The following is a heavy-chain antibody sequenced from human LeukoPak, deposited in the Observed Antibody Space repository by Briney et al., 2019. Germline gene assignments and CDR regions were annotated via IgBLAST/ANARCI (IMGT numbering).Heavy chain of an antibody. Sequence: PGGSLRLSCAASGLTFSSYWMSWVRQAPGKGLEWVANIKQDGSEKYYVDSVKGRFTISRDNAKNSLYLQMNSLRAEDTAVYYCARPDGYNLDAFDIWGQGTMVTVSS. J-gene: IGHJ3*02. CDR3: ARPDGYNLDAFDI. V-gene: IGHV3-7*01. D-gene: IGHD5-24*01. CDR1: GLTFSSYW. CDR2: IKQDGSEK.